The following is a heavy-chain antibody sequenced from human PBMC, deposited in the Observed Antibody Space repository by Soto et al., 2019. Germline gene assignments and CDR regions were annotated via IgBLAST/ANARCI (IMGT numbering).Heavy chain of an antibody. V-gene: IGHV1-18*01. CDR2: IGPYHGNT. J-gene: IGHJ4*02. D-gene: IGHD3-16*01. Sequence: QVQLVQSGAEVRKPGASVKVSCKASGYTFTNYGVSWVRQAPEQGLEWMGWIGPYHGNTNYAEKFKGRVTLTTDTSTTTAYMELTSLGSDDTAVYYCARDRDAFYTHWGQGTLVTVSS. CDR1: GYTFTNYG. CDR3: ARDRDAFYTH.